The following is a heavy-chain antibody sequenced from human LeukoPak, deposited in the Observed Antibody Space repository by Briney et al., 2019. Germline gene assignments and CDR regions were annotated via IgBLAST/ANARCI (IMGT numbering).Heavy chain of an antibody. CDR2: ISSSSSYI. CDR3: ARDPMTTVTPYYFDY. CDR1: GFTFSSYS. V-gene: IGHV3-21*01. J-gene: IGHJ4*02. Sequence: GGSLRLSCAASGFTFSSYSMNWVRQAPGKGLEWVSSISSSSSYIYYADSVKGRFTISGDNAKNSLYRQMNSLRAEDTAVYYCARDPMTTVTPYYFDYWGQGTLVTVSS. D-gene: IGHD4-11*01.